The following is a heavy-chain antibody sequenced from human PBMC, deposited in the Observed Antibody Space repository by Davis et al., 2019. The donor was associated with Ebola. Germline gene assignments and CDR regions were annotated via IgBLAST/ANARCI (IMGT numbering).Heavy chain of an antibody. CDR1: GYTFTSYG. V-gene: IGHV1-2*02. D-gene: IGHD6-13*01. CDR2: INPNSGGT. CDR3: ARDLEGRDGDSWSYYYYYMDV. Sequence: ASVKVSCKPSGYTFTSYGISWVRQAPGQGLEWMGWINPNSGGTNYAQKFQGRVTMTRDTSIRTAYMELSRLRSDDTAVYYCARDLEGRDGDSWSYYYYYMDVWGKGTTVTVSS. J-gene: IGHJ6*03.